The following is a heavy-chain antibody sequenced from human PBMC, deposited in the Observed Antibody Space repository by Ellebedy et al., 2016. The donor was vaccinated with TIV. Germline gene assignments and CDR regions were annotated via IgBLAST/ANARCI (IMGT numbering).Heavy chain of an antibody. Sequence: ASVKVSXKTSGYSFTSYYIHWVRQAPGQGLEWMGLINPSGGRISYAQNFQGRVTMTRATSTSTVYMELRSLRSEDTAVYYCARENSSSSNGAYVYWGQGTLVTVSS. V-gene: IGHV1-46*01. CDR2: INPSGGRI. J-gene: IGHJ4*02. CDR3: ARENSSSSNGAYVY. D-gene: IGHD6-6*01. CDR1: GYSFTSYY.